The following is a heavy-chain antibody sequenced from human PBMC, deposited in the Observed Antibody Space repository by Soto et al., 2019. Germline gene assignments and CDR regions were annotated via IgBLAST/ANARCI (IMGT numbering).Heavy chain of an antibody. Sequence: GGSLRLSCAASGFTFSSYAMSWVRQAPGKGLEWVSAISGSSSHVYYADSVKGRFTISRDNAKNSLYLQMNSLRAEDTAVYYCAREGAVGYDAFDVWGQGTMVTVSS. CDR1: GFTFSSYA. D-gene: IGHD1-26*01. CDR3: AREGAVGYDAFDV. J-gene: IGHJ3*01. V-gene: IGHV3-21*01. CDR2: ISGSSSHV.